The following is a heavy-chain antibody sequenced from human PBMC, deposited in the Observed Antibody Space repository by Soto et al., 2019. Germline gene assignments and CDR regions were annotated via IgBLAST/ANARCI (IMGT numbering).Heavy chain of an antibody. V-gene: IGHV1-18*01. D-gene: IGHD4-4*01. Sequence: GASVKVSCKASGYTFTSYGISWVRQAPGQGLEWMGWISAYNGNTNYAQKLQGRVTMTTDTSTSTAYMELRSLRSDDTAVYYCARGWAVLGTVIWFDPWGQGTLGTVSS. CDR3: ARGWAVLGTVIWFDP. CDR2: ISAYNGNT. CDR1: GYTFTSYG. J-gene: IGHJ5*02.